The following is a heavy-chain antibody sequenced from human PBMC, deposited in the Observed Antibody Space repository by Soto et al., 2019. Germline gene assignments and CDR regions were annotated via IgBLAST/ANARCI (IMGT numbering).Heavy chain of an antibody. V-gene: IGHV3-33*01. CDR2: IWYDGSNK. Sequence: GSLRLSCAASGFTFSSYGMHWVRQAPGKGLEWVAVIWYDGSNKYYADSMKGRFTISRDNAKNTLYLQMNSLRAEDTAVYYCARDSEVSGYYYGVYYHDTLDVWGQGTTVTVSS. J-gene: IGHJ6*02. CDR3: ARDSEVSGYYYGVYYHDTLDV. D-gene: IGHD3-22*01. CDR1: GFTFSSYG.